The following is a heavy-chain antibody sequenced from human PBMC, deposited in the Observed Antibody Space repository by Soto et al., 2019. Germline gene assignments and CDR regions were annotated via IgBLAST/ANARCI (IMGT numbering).Heavy chain of an antibody. CDR3: ARDDWFDP. CDR2: INAYDGNT. V-gene: IGHV1-18*04. CDR1: GYTFTSYY. J-gene: IGHJ5*02. Sequence: ASVKVSCKASGYTFTSYYMHWVRQAPGQGLEWMGWINAYDGNTNYAQKLQGRVTMTTDTSTSTAYMELRSLRSDDTAVYYCARDDWFDPWGQGTLVTVSS.